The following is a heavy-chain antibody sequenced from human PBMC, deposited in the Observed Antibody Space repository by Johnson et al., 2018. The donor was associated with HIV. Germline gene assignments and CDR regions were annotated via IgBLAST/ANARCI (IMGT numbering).Heavy chain of an antibody. J-gene: IGHJ3*02. D-gene: IGHD3-3*01. V-gene: IGHV3-30*04. CDR1: GFSFSSYA. CDR3: ARGGVIHDAFDI. CDR2: ISYDGSNK. Sequence: MQLVESGGGVVQPGRSLRLSCAASGFSFSSYAMHWVRQAPGKGLEWVAVISYDGSNKYYADSVKARFTISRDNSKNTLYLQMNSLRAEDTAVYYCARGGVIHDAFDIWGQGTMVTLSS.